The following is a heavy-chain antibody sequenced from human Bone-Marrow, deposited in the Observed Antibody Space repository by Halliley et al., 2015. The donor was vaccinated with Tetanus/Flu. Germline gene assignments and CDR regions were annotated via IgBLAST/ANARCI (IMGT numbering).Heavy chain of an antibody. V-gene: IGHV1-46*01. CDR2: INPYDDTT. Sequence: MGIINPYDDTTSYAKKFRGRVSMARETATSTVSMELRGLRSEDTAVYYCATDVAGTPADYSGMDVWGQGTTVTVSS. J-gene: IGHJ6*02. D-gene: IGHD6-19*01. CDR3: ATDVAGTPADYSGMDV.